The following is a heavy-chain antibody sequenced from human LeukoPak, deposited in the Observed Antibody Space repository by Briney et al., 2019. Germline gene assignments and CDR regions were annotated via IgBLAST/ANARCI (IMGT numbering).Heavy chain of an antibody. V-gene: IGHV3-30*03. CDR1: GFSFSSYG. J-gene: IGHJ6*02. CDR2: ISYDGSNK. D-gene: IGHD1-1*01. CDR3: ARDGTSYGMDI. Sequence: TGRSLRLSCAASGFSFSSYGMHWVSQPPGKGLEWVAFISYDGSNKYYADSVTGRYTISRDNSQNTVYLQMNSLRGEDTAVYYCARDGTSYGMDISGHGTTATVSS.